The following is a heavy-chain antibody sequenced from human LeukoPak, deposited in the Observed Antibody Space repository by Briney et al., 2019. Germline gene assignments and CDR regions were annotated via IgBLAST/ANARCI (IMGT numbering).Heavy chain of an antibody. CDR2: ISSSSSYI. Sequence: GGSLRLSCTASGFTFSDYSMNWVRQAPGEGLEWVSSISSSSSYIYYADSVKGRFTISRDNAKNSLYLQMNSLRAEDTAVYYCARDSTYYYDSSGYYGYWGQGTLVTVSS. CDR3: ARDSTYYYDSSGYYGY. V-gene: IGHV3-21*01. D-gene: IGHD3-22*01. CDR1: GFTFSDYS. J-gene: IGHJ4*02.